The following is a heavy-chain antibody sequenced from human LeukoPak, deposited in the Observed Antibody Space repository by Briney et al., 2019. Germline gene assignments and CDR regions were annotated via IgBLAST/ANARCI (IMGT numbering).Heavy chain of an antibody. V-gene: IGHV3-9*01. CDR1: GFSFDDYV. J-gene: IGHJ4*02. Sequence: GGSLRLSCAASGFSFDDYVMHWVRQAPGKGLEWVSGISWNSGSIGYADSVKGRFTTSRDNAKNSLYLQMNRLRGEDTAVYYCAKDLGVYGILLYYFDSWGPGTLVTVSS. CDR3: AKDLGVYGILLYYFDS. CDR2: ISWNSGSI. D-gene: IGHD5/OR15-5a*01.